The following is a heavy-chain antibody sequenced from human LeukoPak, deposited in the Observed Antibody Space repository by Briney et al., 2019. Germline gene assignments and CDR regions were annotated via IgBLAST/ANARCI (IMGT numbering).Heavy chain of an antibody. CDR2: INPNSGGT. Sequence: ASVKVSCKASGYTFTGYYMHWVRQAPGQGLKWMGWINPNSGGTNYAQRFQGRVTMTRDTSISTAYMELSRLRSDDTAVYYWARVPLRGFCRIPGSSQQSFDYWARGPLSTASS. D-gene: IGHD2-15*01. J-gene: IGHJ4*02. V-gene: IGHV1-2*02. CDR3: ARVPLRGFCRIPGSSQQSFDY. CDR1: GYTFTGYY.